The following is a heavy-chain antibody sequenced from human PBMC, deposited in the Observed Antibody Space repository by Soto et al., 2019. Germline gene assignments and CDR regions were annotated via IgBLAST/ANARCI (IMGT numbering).Heavy chain of an antibody. D-gene: IGHD6-19*01. J-gene: IGHJ4*02. V-gene: IGHV3-30-3*01. CDR3: LTAVAAGGY. Sequence: QVQLVESGGGAVQPGRSLTLSCAASGFTFSNSAMHWVRQAPGKGLEWVAATAFDGSTRYYADSVEGRFTISRDNSKNTLYLQMDSLRVEDTALYYCLTAVAAGGYWGQGTLVTVSS. CDR2: TAFDGSTR. CDR1: GFTFSNSA.